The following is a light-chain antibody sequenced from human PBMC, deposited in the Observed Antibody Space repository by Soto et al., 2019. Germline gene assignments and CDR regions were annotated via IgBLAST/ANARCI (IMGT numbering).Light chain of an antibody. J-gene: IGKJ2*03. CDR2: GTS. CDR3: QQYGNSPMYS. CDR1: QSVSSSS. V-gene: IGKV3-20*01. Sequence: EIVLTQSPGTLSLSPGERATLSCRASQSVSSSSLAWYQQKPGQAPRLLIYGTSSRATGIPDRFSGSGSGTDFTLTISRLEPEDFAVYYCQQYGNSPMYSFGQVTKLEIK.